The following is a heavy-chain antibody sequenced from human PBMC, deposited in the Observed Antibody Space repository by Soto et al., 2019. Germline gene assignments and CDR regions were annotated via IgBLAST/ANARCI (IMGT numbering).Heavy chain of an antibody. CDR2: ISGSGDTT. V-gene: IGHV3-23*01. J-gene: IGHJ4*02. Sequence: EVQLLESGGGLVQPGGSLRLSCAASGFTFSSYAMTWVRQAPGKGLEWVSVISGSGDTTYYPDSLKGRFTISRDNSKDTLYLQMNTLRAEDTAVYYCAKGPSSGWYYFDYWGQGTLVTVSS. D-gene: IGHD6-19*01. CDR3: AKGPSSGWYYFDY. CDR1: GFTFSSYA.